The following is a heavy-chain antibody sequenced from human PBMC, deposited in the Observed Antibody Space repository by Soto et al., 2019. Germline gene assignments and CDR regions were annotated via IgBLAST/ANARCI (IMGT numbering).Heavy chain of an antibody. CDR1: GGSFSGYY. Sequence: TLSLTCAVYGGSFSGYYWSWIRQPPGKWLEWIGEINHSGSTNYNPSLKSRVTISVDTSKNQFSLKLSSVTAADTAVYYCARGGWFDPWGQGTLVTVSS. CDR2: INHSGST. J-gene: IGHJ5*02. V-gene: IGHV4-34*01. CDR3: ARGGWFDP.